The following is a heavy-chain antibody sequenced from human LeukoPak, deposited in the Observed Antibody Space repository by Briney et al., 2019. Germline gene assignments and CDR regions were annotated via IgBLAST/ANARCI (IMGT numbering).Heavy chain of an antibody. Sequence: HPGGSLRLSCAASGFTFSNYWMIWVRQAQGKGLEWVGNTKEDGSEKRYADSVRGRFTISRDNAQTSIYLQMNSLRAEDTAVYYCARASKPWLQLTWGQGTLVTVSS. CDR3: ARASKPWLQLT. CDR1: GFTFSNYW. CDR2: TKEDGSEK. J-gene: IGHJ5*02. V-gene: IGHV3-7*05. D-gene: IGHD5-24*01.